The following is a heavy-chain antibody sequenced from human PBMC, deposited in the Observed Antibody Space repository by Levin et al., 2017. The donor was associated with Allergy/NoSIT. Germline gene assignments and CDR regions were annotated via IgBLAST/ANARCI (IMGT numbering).Heavy chain of an antibody. V-gene: IGHV3-33*01. CDR1: GFTFRRHA. J-gene: IGHJ4*02. CDR3: VRDIGDQYCGGDCYFDH. CDR2: IWYDGSNE. D-gene: IGHD2-21*02. Sequence: PGGSLRLSCAASGFTFRRHAMHWVRQAPGKGLEWVALIWYDGSNEFYADSVKGRFTISRDNSKNTLYLQMNSVRAEDTAVYYCVRDIGDQYCGGDCYFDHWGQGALVTVSS.